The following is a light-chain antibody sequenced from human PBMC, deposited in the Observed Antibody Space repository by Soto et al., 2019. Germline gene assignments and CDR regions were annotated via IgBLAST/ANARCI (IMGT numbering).Light chain of an antibody. CDR1: SSDFGTYNG. CDR3: SSYTISNTYV. V-gene: IGLV2-18*02. CDR2: DVS. Sequence: QSALTQPPSVSGSPGQSVTISCNGPSSDFGTYNGISWYQQPPGTAPKLMIYDVSNRPSGVPDRFSGSKSGNTASLTISGLQAEDEGDYYCSSYTISNTYVFGTGTKLTVL. J-gene: IGLJ1*01.